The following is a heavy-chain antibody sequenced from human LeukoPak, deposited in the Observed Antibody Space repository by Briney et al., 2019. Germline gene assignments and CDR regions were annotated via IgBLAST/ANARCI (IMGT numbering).Heavy chain of an antibody. V-gene: IGHV1-2*02. Sequence: ASVKVSCKASGYTFTGYYMHWVRQAPGQGLEWMGWINPNSGGTNYAQKFQGRVTMTRDTSISTAYMELSRLRSDDTAVYYCARHPPYGSGSYYEPPFLGLDPWGQGTLVTVSS. CDR2: INPNSGGT. D-gene: IGHD3-10*01. J-gene: IGHJ5*02. CDR3: ARHPPYGSGSYYEPPFLGLDP. CDR1: GYTFTGYY.